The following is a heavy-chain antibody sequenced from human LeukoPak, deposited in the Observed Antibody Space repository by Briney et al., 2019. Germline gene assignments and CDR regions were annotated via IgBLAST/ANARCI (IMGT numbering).Heavy chain of an antibody. D-gene: IGHD6-13*01. CDR1: GGSISNYW. J-gene: IGHJ4*02. CDR3: ARGYSSSWNYFDY. Sequence: PSETLSLTCTVSGGSISNYWWSWIRQLPGKGLEWIGYVFDSGGTNYNPSLKGRVTISVDTSKKQFSLKLSSVTAADTAVYYCARGYSSSWNYFDYWGQGTLVTVSS. CDR2: VFDSGGT. V-gene: IGHV4-59*01.